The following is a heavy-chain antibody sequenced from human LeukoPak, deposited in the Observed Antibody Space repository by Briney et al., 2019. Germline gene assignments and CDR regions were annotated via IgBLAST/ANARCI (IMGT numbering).Heavy chain of an antibody. J-gene: IGHJ6*03. V-gene: IGHV4-39*07. CDR1: GGSISSSSYY. CDR3: AGGNVDIVATIEDYYYYMDV. CDR2: IYYSGST. D-gene: IGHD5-12*01. Sequence: SETLSLTCTVSGGSISSSSYYWGWIRQPPGKGLEWIWSIYYSGSTYYNPSLKSRVTISVDTSKNQFSLKLSSVTAADTAVYYCAGGNVDIVATIEDYYYYMDVWGKGTTVTVSS.